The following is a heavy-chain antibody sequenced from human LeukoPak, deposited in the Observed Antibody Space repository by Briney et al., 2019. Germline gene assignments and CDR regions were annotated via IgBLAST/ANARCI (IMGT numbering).Heavy chain of an antibody. J-gene: IGHJ4*02. CDR1: GFPVNKYE. CDR3: TRGTGDIVVVPADY. Sequence: GGSLRLSCAASGFPVNKYEIHWVRQAPGKGLEWVGFIRSKAYGGTTEYAASVKGRFTISRDDSKSIAYLQMNSLKTEDTAVYYCTRGTGDIVVVPADYWGQGTLVTVSS. CDR2: IRSKAYGGTT. V-gene: IGHV3-49*04. D-gene: IGHD2-2*01.